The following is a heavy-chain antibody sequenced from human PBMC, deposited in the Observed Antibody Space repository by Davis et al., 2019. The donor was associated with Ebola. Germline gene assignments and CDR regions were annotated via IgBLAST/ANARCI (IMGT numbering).Heavy chain of an antibody. D-gene: IGHD3-3*01. V-gene: IGHV3-23*01. Sequence: GGSLRLSCAASGFMINSFFMSWVRQAPGKGLEWVSAISGTGATTYYADSVKGRFTVSRDNSRNIVHLQLNSLRAEDTAVYYCVKDFGYGMDVWGQGTLVTVSS. J-gene: IGHJ6*02. CDR1: GFMINSFF. CDR2: ISGTGATT. CDR3: VKDFGYGMDV.